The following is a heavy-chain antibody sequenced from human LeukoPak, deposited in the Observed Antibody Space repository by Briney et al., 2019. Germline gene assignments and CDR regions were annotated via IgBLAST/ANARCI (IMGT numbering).Heavy chain of an antibody. J-gene: IGHJ3*02. V-gene: IGHV4-34*01. CDR2: INHSGST. CDR1: GGSFSGYY. Sequence: SETLSLTCAVYGGSFSGYYWSWIRQPPGKGLEWIGEINHSGSTNYNPSLKSRVTISVDTSKNQFSLKLSSVTAADTAVYYCTRARYYYDSSGYSDAFDIRGQGTMVTVSS. D-gene: IGHD3-22*01. CDR3: TRARYYYDSSGYSDAFDI.